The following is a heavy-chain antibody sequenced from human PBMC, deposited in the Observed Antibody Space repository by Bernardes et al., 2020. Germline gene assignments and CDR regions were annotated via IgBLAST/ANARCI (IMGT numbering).Heavy chain of an antibody. Sequence: SETLSLTCTVYGGPFSVYYWSWIRQPPGKGLEWIGEINHSGITIYNPSLKSRVTISVDTSKNQLSLKVNSVTAADTAVYYCARGTAQSTKRSGSWFDPWGQGTLVTVSS. CDR2: INHSGIT. CDR1: GGPFSVYY. D-gene: IGHD3-10*01. CDR3: ARGTAQSTKRSGSWFDP. V-gene: IGHV4-34*01. J-gene: IGHJ5*02.